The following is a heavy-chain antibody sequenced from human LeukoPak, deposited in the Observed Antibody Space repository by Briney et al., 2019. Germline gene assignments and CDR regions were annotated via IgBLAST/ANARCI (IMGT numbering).Heavy chain of an antibody. CDR2: IYTSGST. Sequence: PSETLSLTCTVSGGSISSGSYYWSWIRQPAGKGLEWIGRIYTSGSTNYNPSFKSRVNISVDTSKNQSSMKLSSVTAADTAVYYCARRVEDYYGSSGYYYWFDPWGQGTLVTVSS. D-gene: IGHD3-22*01. V-gene: IGHV4-61*02. J-gene: IGHJ5*02. CDR3: ARRVEDYYGSSGYYYWFDP. CDR1: GGSISSGSYY.